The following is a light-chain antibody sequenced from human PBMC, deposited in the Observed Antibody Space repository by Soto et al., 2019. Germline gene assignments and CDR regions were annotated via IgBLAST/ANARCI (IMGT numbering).Light chain of an antibody. CDR2: EVS. Sequence: QSVLTQPASVSGSPGQSSTISCTGTSSDVGSYNLVSWYQQHPGRAPKLMIYEVSKRHSGVSNRFSGSKSGNTASLTISGFQAEDEADYYCCSYADSSTDVFSTGTALTVL. V-gene: IGLV2-23*02. J-gene: IGLJ1*01. CDR3: CSYADSSTDV. CDR1: SSDVGSYNL.